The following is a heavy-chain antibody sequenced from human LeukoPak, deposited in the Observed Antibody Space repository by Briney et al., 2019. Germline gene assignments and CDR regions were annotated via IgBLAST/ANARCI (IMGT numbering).Heavy chain of an antibody. CDR2: ITSNGDTT. CDR3: ARRSSRSFDY. V-gene: IGHV3-64D*06. D-gene: IGHD2-2*01. CDR1: GFTFSSYA. J-gene: IGHJ4*02. Sequence: TGGSLRLSCSASGFTFSSYAMHWVRQAPGKGLEYVSSITSNGDTTYYTDSVKGRFTISRDNSKNTLYLQMSSLRAEDTAVYYCARRSSRSFDYWGQGTLVTVSS.